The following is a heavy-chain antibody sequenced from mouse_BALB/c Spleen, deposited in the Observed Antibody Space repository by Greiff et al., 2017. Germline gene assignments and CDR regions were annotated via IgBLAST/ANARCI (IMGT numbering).Heavy chain of an antibody. V-gene: IGHV1-5*01. Sequence: EVQLQQSGTVLARPGASVKMSCKASGYTFTSYWMHWVKQRPGQGLEWIGAIYPGNSDTSYNQKFKGKAKLTAVTSTSTAYMELSSLTNEDSAVYYCTRNLYYDYEGFAYWGQGTLVTVSA. J-gene: IGHJ3*01. CDR1: GYTFTSYW. D-gene: IGHD2-4*01. CDR3: TRNLYYDYEGFAY. CDR2: IYPGNSDT.